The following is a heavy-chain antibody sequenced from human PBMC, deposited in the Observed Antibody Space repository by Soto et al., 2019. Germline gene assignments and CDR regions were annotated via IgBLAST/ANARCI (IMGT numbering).Heavy chain of an antibody. CDR2: ISWNSGSI. CDR3: ATDVTLGGCGGMAV. V-gene: IGHV3-9*01. Sequence: EVQLVESGGGLVQPGRSLRLSCAASGFTFDDYAMHWVRQAPGKGLEWVSGISWNSGSIGYADSVKGRFTISRDNAKNSLFRPMDRLGAEGTALYYFATDVTLGGCGGMAVWGQGTTVTVSS. D-gene: IGHD2-21*01. CDR1: GFTFDDYA. J-gene: IGHJ6*02.